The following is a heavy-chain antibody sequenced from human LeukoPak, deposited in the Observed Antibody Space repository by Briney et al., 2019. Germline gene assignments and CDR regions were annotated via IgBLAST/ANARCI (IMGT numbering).Heavy chain of an antibody. CDR3: AIGGYCDSSGYYPNLDY. CDR1: GGTFSSYA. Sequence: GSSVKVSCKASGGTFSSYAISWVRQAPGQGLEWMGGIIPIFGTANYAQKFQGRVTITADESTSTAYMELSSLRSEDTAVYYCAIGGYCDSSGYYPNLDYWGQGTLVTVSS. J-gene: IGHJ4*02. V-gene: IGHV1-69*01. CDR2: IIPIFGTA. D-gene: IGHD3-22*01.